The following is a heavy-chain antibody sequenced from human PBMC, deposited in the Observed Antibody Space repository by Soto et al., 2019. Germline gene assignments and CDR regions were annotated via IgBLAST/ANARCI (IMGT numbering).Heavy chain of an antibody. CDR3: ARGRVVYYYYGMDV. D-gene: IGHD3-10*01. CDR2: IIPIFGTA. V-gene: IGHV1-69*13. Sequence: ASVKVSCKASGGTFSSYAISWVRQAPGQGLEWMGGIIPIFGTANYAQKFQGRVTITADESTSTAYMELSSLRSEDTAVYYCARGRVVYYYYGMDVWGQGTTVTVSS. J-gene: IGHJ6*02. CDR1: GGTFSSYA.